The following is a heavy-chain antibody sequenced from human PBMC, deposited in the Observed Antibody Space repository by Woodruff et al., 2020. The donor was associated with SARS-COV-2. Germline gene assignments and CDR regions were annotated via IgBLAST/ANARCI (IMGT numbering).Heavy chain of an antibody. CDR2: IIPIFGTA. V-gene: IGHV1-69*01. D-gene: IGHD3-10*01. J-gene: IGHJ6*03. CDR3: ARDGGFGDYYLDV. Sequence: EWMGGIIPIFGTANYAQKFQGRVTITADESTSTAYMELSSLRSEDTAVYYCARDGGFGDYYLDVWGKGTTVTVS.